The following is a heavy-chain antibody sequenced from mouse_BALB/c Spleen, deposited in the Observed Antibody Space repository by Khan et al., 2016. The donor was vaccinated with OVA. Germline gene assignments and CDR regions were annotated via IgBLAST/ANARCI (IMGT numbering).Heavy chain of an antibody. Sequence: EVHLQQSGPELVKPGASVKMSCKASGYTFTDYYMKWLKQSHGKSLEWIGDINPNNGDTFYNQKFKDKATLTVDKSSSTAYMQLNSLTSEDSAVYYCARGLFDVWGAGTTVTVSS. CDR2: INPNNGDT. J-gene: IGHJ1*01. CDR1: GYTFTDYY. V-gene: IGHV1-26*01. CDR3: ARGLFDV.